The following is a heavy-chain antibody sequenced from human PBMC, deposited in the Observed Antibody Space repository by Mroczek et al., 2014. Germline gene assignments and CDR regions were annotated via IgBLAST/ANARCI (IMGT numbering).Heavy chain of an antibody. CDR1: GFTFSSYG. D-gene: IGHD5-18*01. V-gene: IGHV3-30*03. Sequence: VQLVESGGGVVQPGRSLRLSCAASGFTFSSYGMHWVRQAPGKGLEWVAVISYDGSNKYYADSVKGRFTISRDNSKNTLYLQMNSLRAEDTAVYYCATGYSYGYANFDYWGQGTLVTVSS. CDR2: ISYDGSNK. CDR3: ATGYSYGYANFDY. J-gene: IGHJ4*02.